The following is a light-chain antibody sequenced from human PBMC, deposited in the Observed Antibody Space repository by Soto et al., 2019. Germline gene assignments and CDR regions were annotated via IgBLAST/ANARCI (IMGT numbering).Light chain of an antibody. CDR3: CSYAGSSIFV. Sequence: QSALTQPASVSGSPGQSITISCTGTSSDVGIYNLVTWYQQYPGKAPKLMIYEGSKRPSGVSNRFSGSKSGNTASLTISGLQAEDEADYYCCSYAGSSIFVFGGGTKLTVL. CDR2: EGS. V-gene: IGLV2-23*03. CDR1: SSDVGIYNL. J-gene: IGLJ2*01.